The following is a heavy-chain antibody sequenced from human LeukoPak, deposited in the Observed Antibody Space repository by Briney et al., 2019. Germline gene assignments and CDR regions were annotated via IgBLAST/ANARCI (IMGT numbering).Heavy chain of an antibody. D-gene: IGHD2-2*01. V-gene: IGHV3-30*02. CDR3: AREDGYCSSTSCYLFDY. Sequence: GGSLRLSCATSGFTFHNYNMHWVRQAPGKGLEWVAFIQFDGSNKYYADSVKGRFTISRDNSKDTLFLQMNSLRGEDTAVYYCAREDGYCSSTSCYLFDYWGQGTLVTVSS. J-gene: IGHJ4*02. CDR2: IQFDGSNK. CDR1: GFTFHNYN.